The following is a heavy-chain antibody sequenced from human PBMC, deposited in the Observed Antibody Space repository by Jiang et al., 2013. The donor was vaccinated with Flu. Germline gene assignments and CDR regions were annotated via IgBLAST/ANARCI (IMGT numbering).Heavy chain of an antibody. D-gene: IGHD4-23*01. V-gene: IGHV4-59*01. J-gene: IGHJ4*02. Sequence: SRVTISVDTSKNQXSLKLSSVTAADTAVYYCARDNVYGGNGAIDYWGQGTLVTVSS. CDR3: ARDNVYGGNGAIDY.